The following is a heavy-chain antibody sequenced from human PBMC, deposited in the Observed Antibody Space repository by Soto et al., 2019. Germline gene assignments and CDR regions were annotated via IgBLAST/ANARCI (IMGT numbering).Heavy chain of an antibody. Sequence: EVQLVESGGGLVQPGGSLRLSCAAFGFTFSTQSMNWVRQAPGKGLEWVSYISSSSTSIYYADSVKGRFTISRDNAKNSLYLQMSRLRDEDTAVYYCARGDPAAVLRPFDYWGQGTLVTVSS. J-gene: IGHJ4*02. V-gene: IGHV3-48*02. CDR2: ISSSSTSI. D-gene: IGHD2-2*01. CDR3: ARGDPAAVLRPFDY. CDR1: GFTFSTQS.